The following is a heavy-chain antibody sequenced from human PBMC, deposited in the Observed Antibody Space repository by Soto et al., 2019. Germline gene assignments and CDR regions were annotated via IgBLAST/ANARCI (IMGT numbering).Heavy chain of an antibody. CDR2: INHSGST. J-gene: IGHJ4*02. CDR3: AREPLPVRYSYGTLNYYFDY. Sequence: SETLSLTCAVYGGSFSGYYWSWIRQPPGKGLEWIGEINHSGSTNYNPSLKSRVTISVDTSKNQFSLKLSSVTAADTAVYYCAREPLPVRYSYGTLNYYFDYWGQGTLVTVSS. D-gene: IGHD5-18*01. CDR1: GGSFSGYY. V-gene: IGHV4-34*01.